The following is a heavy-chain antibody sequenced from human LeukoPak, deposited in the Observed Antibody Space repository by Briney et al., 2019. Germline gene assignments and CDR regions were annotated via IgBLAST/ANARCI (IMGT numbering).Heavy chain of an antibody. CDR1: GFTFSSYS. CDR3: AKGAGYYDILTGYYLDAFDI. D-gene: IGHD3-9*01. CDR2: ISSSSSYI. Sequence: GGSLRLSCAASGFTFSSYSMNWVRQAPGKGLEWVSSISSSSSYIYYADSVKGRFTISRDNSKNTLYLQMNSLRAEDTAEYYCAKGAGYYDILTGYYLDAFDIWGQGTMVTVSS. V-gene: IGHV3-21*04. J-gene: IGHJ3*02.